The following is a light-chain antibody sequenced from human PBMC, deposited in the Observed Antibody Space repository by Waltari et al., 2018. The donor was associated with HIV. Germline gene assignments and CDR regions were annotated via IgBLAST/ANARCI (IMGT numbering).Light chain of an antibody. V-gene: IGLV2-23*01. CDR2: EGS. Sequence: QSALTQPASVSGSPGQSITLSCTGTSSDVGSYNIVSWYQQHPGKDPKLMIYEGSKRPSGVSNRFSGSKSGNTASLTISGLQAEDEADYYCCSYAGTNWVFGGGTKLTVL. CDR1: SSDVGSYNI. CDR3: CSYAGTNWV. J-gene: IGLJ3*02.